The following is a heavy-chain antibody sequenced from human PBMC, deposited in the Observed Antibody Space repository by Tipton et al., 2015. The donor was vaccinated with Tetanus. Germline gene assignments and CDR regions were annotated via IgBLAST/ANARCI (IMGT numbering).Heavy chain of an antibody. D-gene: IGHD3-22*01. CDR2: INHSGST. CDR1: GGSFSGYY. Sequence: TLSLTCAVYGGSFSGYYWSWIRQPPGKGLEWIGEINHSGSTNYNPSLKSRVTISVDTSKNQFSLKLSSVTAADTAVYYCARCVRYYDSSGYYYVSGPVDYWGQGTLVTVSS. V-gene: IGHV4-34*01. J-gene: IGHJ4*02. CDR3: ARCVRYYDSSGYYYVSGPVDY.